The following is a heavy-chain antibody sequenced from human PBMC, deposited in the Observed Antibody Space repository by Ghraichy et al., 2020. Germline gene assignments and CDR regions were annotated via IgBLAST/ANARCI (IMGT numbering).Heavy chain of an antibody. CDR3: ARGRYYDSSGYYRYYYYGMDV. CDR2: INSDGSST. Sequence: GGSLRLSCAASGFTFSSYWMHWVRQAPGKGLVWVSRINSDGSSTSYADSVKGRFTISRDNAKNTLYLQMNSLRAEDTAVYYCARGRYYDSSGYYRYYYYGMDVWGQGTTVTVSS. J-gene: IGHJ6*02. D-gene: IGHD3-22*01. V-gene: IGHV3-74*01. CDR1: GFTFSSYW.